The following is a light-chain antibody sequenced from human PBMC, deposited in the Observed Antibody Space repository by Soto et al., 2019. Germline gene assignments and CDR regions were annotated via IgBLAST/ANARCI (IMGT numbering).Light chain of an antibody. CDR3: QQYKTYTT. V-gene: IGKV1-5*01. J-gene: IGKJ2*01. CDR2: DAS. Sequence: DIQMTQSPSTLCASVGDRVTIPCRASQSISTWLVWYQQKPGKAPKVLIYDASSLQSGVPSRFSGHGSGTDFTLTISSLQPDDSAIYYCQQYKTYTTFGQGTKVDIK. CDR1: QSISTW.